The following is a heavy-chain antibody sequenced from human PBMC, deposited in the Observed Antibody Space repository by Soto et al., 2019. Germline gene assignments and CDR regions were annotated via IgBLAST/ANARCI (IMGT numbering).Heavy chain of an antibody. J-gene: IGHJ4*02. CDR3: ARGGHCTNGVCSALDY. D-gene: IGHD2-8*01. CDR1: GGSISTYY. CDR2: IYYGGSA. Sequence: QVQLQESGPGLVKPSETLSLTCTVSGGSISTYYWNWIRQPPGKELEWIGYIYYGGSANYNPSLKSRVTISVDTSKKQFSLKLSSVTAADTAVYYCARGGHCTNGVCSALDYWGQGTLVTVSS. V-gene: IGHV4-59*08.